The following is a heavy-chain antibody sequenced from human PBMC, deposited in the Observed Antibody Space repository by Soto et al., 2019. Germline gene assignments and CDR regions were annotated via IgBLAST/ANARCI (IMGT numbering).Heavy chain of an antibody. CDR2: ISSGGSST. V-gene: IGHV3-11*01. Sequence: QVQLVESGGGLVKPGGSLRLSCAASGFTFGDYYMSWIRQAPGKGLEWVAYISSGGSSTYYVDSVRGRFTISRDNAKSSLYLPTDSLGAEDTAVYCWAGAAAARPAAWYGGQGTLVTVSS. CDR3: AGAAAARPAAWY. J-gene: IGHJ4*02. CDR1: GFTFGDYY. D-gene: IGHD6-6*01.